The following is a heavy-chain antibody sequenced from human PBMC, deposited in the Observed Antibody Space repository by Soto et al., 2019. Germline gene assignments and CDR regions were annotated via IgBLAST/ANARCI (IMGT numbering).Heavy chain of an antibody. CDR2: IYYSGST. CDR1: GGSISSYY. D-gene: IGHD1-7*01. CDR3: ARGGDFKNYEYYFDY. J-gene: IGHJ4*02. V-gene: IGHV4-59*01. Sequence: SETLSLTCTVSGGSISSYYWSWIRQPPGKGLEWIGYIYYSGSTNYNPSLKSRVTISVDTSKNQFSLKLSSVTAADTAVYYCARGGDFKNYEYYFDYWGQGTLVTVSS.